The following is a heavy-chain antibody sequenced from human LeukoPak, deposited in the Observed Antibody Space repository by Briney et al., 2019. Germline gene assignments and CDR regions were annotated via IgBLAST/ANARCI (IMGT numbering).Heavy chain of an antibody. Sequence: GASVKVSCKASGYTFSAYYMHWVRQAPGQGLEWMGWINPNSGGTDYAQKFQGRVTMTRDTSITTAYMELSSLRSDDTAVCYCARAESSAFMMILMVGGVVDYWGQGTLVTVSS. J-gene: IGHJ4*02. V-gene: IGHV1-2*02. CDR2: INPNSGGT. D-gene: IGHD3-22*01. CDR1: GYTFSAYY. CDR3: ARAESSAFMMILMVGGVVDY.